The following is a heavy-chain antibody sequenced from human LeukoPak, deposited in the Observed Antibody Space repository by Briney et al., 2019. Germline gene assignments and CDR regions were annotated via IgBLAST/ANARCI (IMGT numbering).Heavy chain of an antibody. Sequence: SQTLSLTCAISGDSVSSNSAAWNCIRQSPSRGLEWLGRTYYRSKWYNDYAVSVKSRITINPDTSKNQFSLQLNSVTPEDTAVYYCARADYGDYHIYRGWFDPWGQGTLVTVSS. V-gene: IGHV6-1*01. D-gene: IGHD4-17*01. CDR2: TYYRSKWYN. CDR1: GDSVSSNSAA. J-gene: IGHJ5*02. CDR3: ARADYGDYHIYRGWFDP.